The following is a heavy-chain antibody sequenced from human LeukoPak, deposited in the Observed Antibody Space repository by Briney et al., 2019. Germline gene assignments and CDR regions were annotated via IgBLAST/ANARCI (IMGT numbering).Heavy chain of an antibody. V-gene: IGHV3-30*18. D-gene: IGHD2-2*01. CDR1: GFTFSSYG. J-gene: IGHJ4*02. CDR2: ISYDGNNK. CDR3: AKEGGDCSSTSCSIDY. Sequence: PGGSLRLSCAASGFTFSSYGVHWVRQAPGKGLEWLAVISYDGNNKYYADSVKGRFTISRDNSKNTLYLQMNSLRAEDTAVYYCAKEGGDCSSTSCSIDYWGQGTLVTVSS.